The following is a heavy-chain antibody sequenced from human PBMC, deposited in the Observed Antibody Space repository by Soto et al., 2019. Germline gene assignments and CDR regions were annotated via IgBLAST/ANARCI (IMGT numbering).Heavy chain of an antibody. J-gene: IGHJ4*02. V-gene: IGHV3-66*01. Sequence: GGSLRLSCAASGFTVSSNYMSWVCQAPGKGLEWVSVIYGGISTYYADSVKGRFTISRDNSKNTLYLQMNSLRAEDTAVYYCARANYYDSSGSRKFDYWGQGTLVTVSS. CDR1: GFTVSSNY. D-gene: IGHD3-22*01. CDR2: IYGGIST. CDR3: ARANYYDSSGSRKFDY.